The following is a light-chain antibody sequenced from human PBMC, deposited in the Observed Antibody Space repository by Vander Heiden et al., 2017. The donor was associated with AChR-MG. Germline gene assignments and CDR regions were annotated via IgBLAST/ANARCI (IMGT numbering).Light chain of an antibody. V-gene: IGLV1-44*01. J-gene: IGLJ3*02. Sequence: QSALTQEASVSGTVGQKVTLSCIGNNNNIGRYAVGWYQQISHGAPKTVMFGDSPPSGIPDRFSGSKSGTTASLTISGLQPEDEADYCCSTWDYSLRAHVFGGGTKLTVI. CDR3: STWDYSLRAHV. CDR2: GDS. CDR1: NNNIGRYA.